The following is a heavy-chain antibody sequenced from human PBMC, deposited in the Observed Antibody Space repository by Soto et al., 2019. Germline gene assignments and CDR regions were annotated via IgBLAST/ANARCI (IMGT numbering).Heavy chain of an antibody. CDR2: INPNSGGT. V-gene: IGHV1-2*04. CDR1: GYTFTGYY. J-gene: IGHJ6*02. CDR3: ARFLSGWGGMDV. D-gene: IGHD6-19*01. Sequence: QVQLVQSGAEVKKPGASVKVSCKASGYTFTGYYMHWVRQAPGQGLEWMGWINPNSGGTNYAQKFQGLVTLTGDTSIRPAYMELSRLRSDDTAVYYCARFLSGWGGMDVWGQGTTVTVSS.